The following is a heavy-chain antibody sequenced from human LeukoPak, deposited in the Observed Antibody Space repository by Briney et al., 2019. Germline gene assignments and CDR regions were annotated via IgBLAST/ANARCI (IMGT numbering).Heavy chain of an antibody. CDR2: IYTSGST. CDR3: ASGGFTMVRGVIIGPNHAYYYMDV. Sequence: SETLSLTCTVSGGSISSGSYYWSWIRQPAGKGLEWIGRIYTSGSTNYNPSLKSRVTISVDTSKNQFSLKLSSVTAADTAVYYCASGGFTMVRGVIIGPNHAYYYMDVWGKGTTVTISS. V-gene: IGHV4-61*02. J-gene: IGHJ6*03. D-gene: IGHD3-10*01. CDR1: GGSISSGSYY.